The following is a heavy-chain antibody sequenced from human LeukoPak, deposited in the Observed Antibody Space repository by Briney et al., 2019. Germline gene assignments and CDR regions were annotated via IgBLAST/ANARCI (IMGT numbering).Heavy chain of an antibody. CDR2: IKEDGSEK. D-gene: IGHD3-9*01. CDR1: GFTFSSYG. CDR3: ARDDILTGYPTPFDY. Sequence: GGSLRLSCAASGFTFSSYGMSWVRQAPGKGLEWVANIKEDGSEKYYVDSVKGRFTISRDNAKNSLYLQMNSLRAEDTAVYYCARDDILTGYPTPFDYWGQGTLVTVSS. J-gene: IGHJ4*02. V-gene: IGHV3-7*01.